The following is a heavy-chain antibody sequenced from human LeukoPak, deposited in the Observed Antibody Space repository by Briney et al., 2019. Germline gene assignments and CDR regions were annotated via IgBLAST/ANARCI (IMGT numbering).Heavy chain of an antibody. D-gene: IGHD2-21*01. CDR2: INHSGST. CDR1: GGSFSGYY. J-gene: IGHJ6*03. Sequence: PSETLSLTCAVYGGSFSGYYWSWIRQPPGKGLEWIGEINHSGSTNYNPSLKSRVTISVDTSKNRFSLKLSSVTAADTAVYYCAREPHIVALNNYYYMDVWGKGTTVTVSS. CDR3: AREPHIVALNNYYYMDV. V-gene: IGHV4-34*01.